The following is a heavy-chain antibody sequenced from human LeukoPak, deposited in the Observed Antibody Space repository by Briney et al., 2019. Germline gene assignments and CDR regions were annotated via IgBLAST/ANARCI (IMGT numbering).Heavy chain of an antibody. CDR2: ISAYNGNT. Sequence: ASVKVSCKASGYTFTSYGISWVRQAPGQGLEWMGWISAYNGNTNYAQKLQGKVTMTTDTSTSTAYMELRSLRSDDTAVYYCARALDDYYDSSGYYPYYFDYWGQGTLVTVSS. CDR1: GYTFTSYG. J-gene: IGHJ4*02. D-gene: IGHD3-22*01. CDR3: ARALDDYYDSSGYYPYYFDY. V-gene: IGHV1-18*01.